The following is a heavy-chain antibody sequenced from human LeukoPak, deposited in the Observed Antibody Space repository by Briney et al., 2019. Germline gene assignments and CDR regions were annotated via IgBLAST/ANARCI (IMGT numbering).Heavy chain of an antibody. D-gene: IGHD3-22*01. CDR3: AREFYYYDSSGYYRWVDY. CDR2: IYTSGST. Sequence: SETLSLTCTVSGGSISSYYWSWIRQPAGKGLEWIGRIYTSGSTNYNPSLKSRVTTSVDTSKNQFSLKLSSVTAADTAVYYCAREFYYYDSSGYYRWVDYWGQGTLVTVSS. CDR1: GGSISSYY. V-gene: IGHV4-4*07. J-gene: IGHJ4*02.